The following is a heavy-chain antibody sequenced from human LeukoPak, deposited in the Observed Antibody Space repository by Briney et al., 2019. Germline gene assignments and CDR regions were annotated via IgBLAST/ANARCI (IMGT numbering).Heavy chain of an antibody. J-gene: IGHJ3*02. CDR2: IIPIFGTA. CDR1: GGTFSSYA. D-gene: IGHD1-7*01. Sequence: GASVKVSCKASGGTFSSYAISWVRQAPGQGLEWMGGIIPIFGTANYAQKLQGRVTMTTDTSTSTAYMELRSLRSDDTAVYYCARAKDWNYPDAFDIWGQGTMVTVSS. CDR3: ARAKDWNYPDAFDI. V-gene: IGHV1-69*05.